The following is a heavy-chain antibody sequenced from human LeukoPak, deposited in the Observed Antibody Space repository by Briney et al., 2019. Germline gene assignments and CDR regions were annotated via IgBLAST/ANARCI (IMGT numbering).Heavy chain of an antibody. Sequence: GGSLRLSCAASGFTFSNAWMSWVRQAPGKGLEWVGRIKSKTDGGTTDYAAPVKGRFTISRDDSKNTLYLQMNSLKTEDTAVYYCTAEDSSGYRNYFDYWAREPWSPSPQ. V-gene: IGHV3-15*01. CDR2: IKSKTDGGTT. J-gene: IGHJ4*02. D-gene: IGHD3-22*01. CDR3: TAEDSSGYRNYFDY. CDR1: GFTFSNAW.